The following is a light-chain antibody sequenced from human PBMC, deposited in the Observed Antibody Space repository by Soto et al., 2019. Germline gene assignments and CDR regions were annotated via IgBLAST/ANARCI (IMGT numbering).Light chain of an antibody. Sequence: DIQMTQSPSTLSASVGDRVTITCRASQSIRNWLAWYQQKPGQAPKLLIYKASTLQSGVPSRFSGSGSGTEFTLAISSLQPDDSATYYCHQYNDNWTFGQGTKVEIK. CDR2: KAS. CDR1: QSIRNW. CDR3: HQYNDNWT. J-gene: IGKJ1*01. V-gene: IGKV1-5*03.